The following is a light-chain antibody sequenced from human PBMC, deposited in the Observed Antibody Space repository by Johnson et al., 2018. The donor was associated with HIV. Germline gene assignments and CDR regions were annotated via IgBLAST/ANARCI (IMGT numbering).Light chain of an antibody. J-gene: IGLJ1*01. CDR2: DNN. CDR1: SSNIENDY. CDR3: GAWDSTLNAYV. Sequence: QSALTQPPSVSAAPGEKVNISCSGSSSNIENDYVSWYQQLPGTAPKLLIYDNNKRPSGIPDRFSGSKSGTSATLGITGLQTGDEGDYFCGAWDSTLNAYVFGTGTKVTVL. V-gene: IGLV1-51*01.